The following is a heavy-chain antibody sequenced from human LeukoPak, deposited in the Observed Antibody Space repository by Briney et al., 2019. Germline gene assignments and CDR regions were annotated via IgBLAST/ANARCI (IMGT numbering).Heavy chain of an antibody. CDR3: AQASYSSNFDY. CDR1: GFTFTDYG. Sequence: GGSLRLSCVTSGFTFTDYGTHWVRQAPGKGLEWVAVISYDGSNKYYGDSVKGRFTISRDNSKNTLYLQMNSLIPDDTAVYYCAQASYSSNFDYWGQGTPVTVSS. D-gene: IGHD2-15*01. J-gene: IGHJ4*02. V-gene: IGHV3-30*18. CDR2: ISYDGSNK.